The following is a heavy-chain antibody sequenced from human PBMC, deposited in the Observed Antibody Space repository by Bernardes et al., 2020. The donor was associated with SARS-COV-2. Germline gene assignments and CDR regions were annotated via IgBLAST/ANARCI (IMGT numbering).Heavy chain of an antibody. CDR1: GVSFSGYY. CDR3: AREEMYYDSLTAPAMDV. D-gene: IGHD3-9*01. V-gene: IGHV4-34*01. CDR2: IDQSGDT. J-gene: IGHJ6*04. Sequence: SESLSLTCAVYGVSFSGYYWSWIRQPPGKGLEWIGEIDQSGDTNYNPSLKSRFTISVDTSRKQFSLKVTSVTAADTAVYYCAREEMYYDSLTAPAMDVWGKGTTVTVSS.